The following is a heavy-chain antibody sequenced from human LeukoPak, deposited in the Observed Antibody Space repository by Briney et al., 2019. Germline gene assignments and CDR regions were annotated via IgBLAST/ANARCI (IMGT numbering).Heavy chain of an antibody. Sequence: GGSLRLSCEGSGFSFSSYWMTWVRQLPGKGPEWVANIRQDESERYFADSVKGRFTISRDNAKKSVYLHMSSLRAEDTALYYCARLSAYYYGSYFYYYMDVWGKGTTVAVSS. CDR3: ARLSAYYYGSYFYYYMDV. D-gene: IGHD3-10*01. CDR2: IRQDESER. CDR1: GFSFSSYW. J-gene: IGHJ6*03. V-gene: IGHV3-7*01.